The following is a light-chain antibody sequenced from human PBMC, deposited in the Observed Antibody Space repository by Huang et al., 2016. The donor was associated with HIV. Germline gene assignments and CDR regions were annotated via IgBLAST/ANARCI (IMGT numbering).Light chain of an antibody. J-gene: IGKJ1*01. Sequence: EIVLTQSPGTLSLSPGERATLSCRASQSVSSSYLAWYQQKPGQAPGLLIYGASSRATGIPDRCSGSGSGTDFTLTISRLEPEDFAVYYCQQYGSSPWTFGQGTKVEIK. V-gene: IGKV3-20*01. CDR2: GAS. CDR3: QQYGSSPWT. CDR1: QSVSSSY.